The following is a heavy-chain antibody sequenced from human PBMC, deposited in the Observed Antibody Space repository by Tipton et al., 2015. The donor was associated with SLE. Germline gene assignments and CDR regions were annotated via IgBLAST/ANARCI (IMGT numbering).Heavy chain of an antibody. D-gene: IGHD3-9*01. V-gene: IGHV3-53*05. J-gene: IGHJ3*02. Sequence: SLRLSCVASGFFVSSHYMNWVRQAPGKGLEWVSVIYSGNSRYYADSVKGRFTISRDNSKNTLYLEMNSLRGEDTAVYYCARDATGLDAFDIWGQGTMVPVSS. CDR3: ARDATGLDAFDI. CDR1: GFFVSSHY. CDR2: IYSGNSR.